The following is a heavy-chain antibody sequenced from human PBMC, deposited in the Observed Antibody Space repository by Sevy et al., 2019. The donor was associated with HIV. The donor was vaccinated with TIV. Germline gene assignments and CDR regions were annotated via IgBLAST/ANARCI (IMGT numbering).Heavy chain of an antibody. D-gene: IGHD3-9*01. CDR2: IGAYNGNT. Sequence: ASVKVSCKASGYTFTSYGISWVRQTPGQGLEWMGWIGAYNGNTNYAQKLQGRVTMTTDTSTSTAYMELRSLRSDDTAVYYCARDRALLYDILTGYYTYFDYWGQGTLVTVSS. CDR1: GYTFTSYG. J-gene: IGHJ4*02. CDR3: ARDRALLYDILTGYYTYFDY. V-gene: IGHV1-18*01.